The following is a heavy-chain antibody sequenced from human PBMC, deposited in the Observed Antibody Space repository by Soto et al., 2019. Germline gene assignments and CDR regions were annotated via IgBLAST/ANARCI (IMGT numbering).Heavy chain of an antibody. V-gene: IGHV3-23*01. J-gene: IGHJ4*02. CDR2: ISGSDGKT. D-gene: IGHD3-3*01. Sequence: LRLSCAASGFSFGSYALSWVRQAPGKGLEWVSTISGSDGKTFYADSVKGRFSISRDTSQSTLYLQMNSLRADDTAMYYCARWSYLDYWGQGTQVTVS. CDR3: ARWSYLDY. CDR1: GFSFGSYA.